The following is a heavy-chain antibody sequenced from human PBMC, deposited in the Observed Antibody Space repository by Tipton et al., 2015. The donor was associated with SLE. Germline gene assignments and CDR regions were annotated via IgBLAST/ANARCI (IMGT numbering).Heavy chain of an antibody. V-gene: IGHV4-59*08. J-gene: IGHJ3*02. CDR2: IYYSGST. D-gene: IGHD2-15*01. Sequence: TLSLTCAIYGGSFSGYYWSWIRQPPGKGLEWIGYIYYSGSTNYNPSLKSRVTISVDTSKNQFSLKLSSVTAADTAVYYCASSSGGGAFDIWGQGTMVTVSS. CDR1: GGSFSGYY. CDR3: ASSSGGGAFDI.